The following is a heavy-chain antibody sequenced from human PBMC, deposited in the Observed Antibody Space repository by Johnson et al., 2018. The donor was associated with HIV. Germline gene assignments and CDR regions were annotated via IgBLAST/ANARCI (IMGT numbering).Heavy chain of an antibody. V-gene: IGHV3-30-3*01. D-gene: IGHD2/OR15-2a*01. CDR2: MSSDETNS. CDR3: ARDKYYLTAITGSAFDI. J-gene: IGHJ3*02. CDR1: VFSFSSFS. Sequence: QVQLVESGGGVLQPGTSLRLSCVASVFSFSSFSMHWVRQAPGKGLQWVAVMSSDETNSYVSDTVDVKGPFTIPRDNSKNTLYLQMDSLRGEDTAVYYCARDKYYLTAITGSAFDIWGQGTMVIVSS.